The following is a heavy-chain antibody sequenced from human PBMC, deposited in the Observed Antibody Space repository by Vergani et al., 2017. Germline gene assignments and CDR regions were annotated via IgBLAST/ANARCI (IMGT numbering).Heavy chain of an antibody. Sequence: QVQLVESGGGVVQPGRSLRLSCAASGFTFSSYGMHWVRQAPGKGLEWVAVIWYDGSNKYYADSVKGRFTISRDNSKNTLYLQMNSLRAEDTAVYYCARDLREGDVWSGYYYYYYYGMDVWGQGTTVTVSS. J-gene: IGHJ6*02. D-gene: IGHD3-3*01. CDR3: ARDLREGDVWSGYYYYYYYGMDV. V-gene: IGHV3-33*01. CDR1: GFTFSSYG. CDR2: IWYDGSNK.